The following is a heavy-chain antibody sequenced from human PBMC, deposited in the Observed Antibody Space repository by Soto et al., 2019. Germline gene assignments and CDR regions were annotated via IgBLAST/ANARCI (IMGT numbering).Heavy chain of an antibody. D-gene: IGHD2-15*01. CDR3: ARVLGYCSGGSCRRLDYYYGMDV. V-gene: IGHV4-59*01. CDR1: GGSISSYY. J-gene: IGHJ6*02. CDR2: IYYSGST. Sequence: PSETLSLTCTVSGGSISSYYWSWIRQPPGKGLEWIGYIYYSGSTNYNPSLKSRVTISVDTSKNQFSLKLSSVTAADTAVYYCARVLGYCSGGSCRRLDYYYGMDVWGQGTTVTVSS.